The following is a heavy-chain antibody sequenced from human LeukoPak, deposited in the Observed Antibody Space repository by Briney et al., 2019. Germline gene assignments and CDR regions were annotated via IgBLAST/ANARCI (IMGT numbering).Heavy chain of an antibody. CDR3: ARAYYDFWSGNYYYMDV. Sequence: SETLSLTCAVYGGSFSGYYWSWIRQPPGKGLEWIGEINHSGSTNYNPSLKSRVTISVDTSKNQFPLKLSSVTAADTAVYYCARAYYDFWSGNYYYMDVWGKGTTVTVSS. V-gene: IGHV4-34*01. J-gene: IGHJ6*03. D-gene: IGHD3-3*01. CDR2: INHSGST. CDR1: GGSFSGYY.